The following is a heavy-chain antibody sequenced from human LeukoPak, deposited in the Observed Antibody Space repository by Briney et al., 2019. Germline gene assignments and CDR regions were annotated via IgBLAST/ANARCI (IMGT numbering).Heavy chain of an antibody. V-gene: IGHV4-34*01. CDR3: AADASSGDFDY. CDR1: GGSFSGYY. Sequence: SETLSLTCAVYGGSFSGYYWSWIRQPPGKGLEWIGEINQSGSTSYNPSLKSRVTISVDTSKNQFSLKLSSVTAADTAVYYCAADASSGDFDYWGQGTLVTVSS. J-gene: IGHJ4*02. D-gene: IGHD6-19*01. CDR2: INQSGST.